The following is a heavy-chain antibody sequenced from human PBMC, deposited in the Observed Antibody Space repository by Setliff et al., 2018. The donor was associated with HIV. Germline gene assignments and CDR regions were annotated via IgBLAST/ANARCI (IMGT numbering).Heavy chain of an antibody. CDR1: GGSISSDSYY. V-gene: IGHV4-39*07. J-gene: IGHJ4*02. CDR2: IFYSGST. Sequence: SETLSLTCTVSGGSISSDSYYWGWIRQPPGKGLEWIGSIFYSGSTDYNPSLKSRVTISIDTSKNQFSLKLSSVTAADTAVYYCARVWFGELSRVDYWGQGTLVTVSS. D-gene: IGHD3-10*01. CDR3: ARVWFGELSRVDY.